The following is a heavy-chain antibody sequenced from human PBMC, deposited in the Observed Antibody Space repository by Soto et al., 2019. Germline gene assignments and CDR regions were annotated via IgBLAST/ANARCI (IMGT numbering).Heavy chain of an antibody. D-gene: IGHD6-19*01. CDR2: INPNSGVT. J-gene: IGHJ1*01. Sequence: SVKPSCAASGYNIADYYMHWVLQAPGRGLMWVGWINPNSGVTNYTQKFQGWVTMTRDTSISTAYMELSRLRSDDTDVYYCATSRIRIARAGGTEYYSNDWGQRNLGTGFS. CDR1: GYNIADYY. CDR3: ATSRIRIARAGGTEYYSND. V-gene: IGHV1-2*04.